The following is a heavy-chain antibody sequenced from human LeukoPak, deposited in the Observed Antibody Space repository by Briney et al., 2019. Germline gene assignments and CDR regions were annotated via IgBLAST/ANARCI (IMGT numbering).Heavy chain of an antibody. Sequence: GGSLRLSCAASGFTFDDYAMHWVRQAPGKGLEWVSSISWNSDSVAYADSVKGRFTISRDNAKNTLSLQMNSLRVEDTAVYYCAKDQDRYFDWLTEIDAFDIWGQGTMATVSS. V-gene: IGHV3-9*01. CDR1: GFTFDDYA. CDR3: AKDQDRYFDWLTEIDAFDI. D-gene: IGHD3-9*01. J-gene: IGHJ3*02. CDR2: ISWNSDSV.